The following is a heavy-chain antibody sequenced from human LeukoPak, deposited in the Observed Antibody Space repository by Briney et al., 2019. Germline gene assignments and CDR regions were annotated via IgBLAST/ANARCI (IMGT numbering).Heavy chain of an antibody. D-gene: IGHD2-2*03. CDR1: GYTLTELS. CDR3: ATPLVGPGYCSSTSCYGLDY. CDR2: FDPEDGET. Sequence: ASVKVSCKVSGYTLTELSMHWVRQAPGKGLEWMGGFDPEDGETIYAQKFQGRVTMTEDTSTDTAYMELSSLRSEDTAVYYCATPLVGPGYCSSTSCYGLDYWGQGTLVTVSS. V-gene: IGHV1-24*01. J-gene: IGHJ4*02.